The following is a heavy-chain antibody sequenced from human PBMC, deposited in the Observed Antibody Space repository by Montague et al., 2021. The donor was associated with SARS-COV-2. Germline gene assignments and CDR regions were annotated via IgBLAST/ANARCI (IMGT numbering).Heavy chain of an antibody. CDR2: VNQSGTT. CDR1: GGSFSGYY. Sequence: SETLSLTCAVYGGSFSGYYWSWIRKPPGTGMEWIGEVNQSGTTIYNSSAKSGVTISEDMSKYQFYLWLNSVTAADTAVYYCAGGRRPAVVPGAGPAGRAFDIWGQGTMVTVSP. J-gene: IGHJ3*02. V-gene: IGHV4-34*01. D-gene: IGHD2-2*01. CDR3: AGGRRPAVVPGAGPAGRAFDI.